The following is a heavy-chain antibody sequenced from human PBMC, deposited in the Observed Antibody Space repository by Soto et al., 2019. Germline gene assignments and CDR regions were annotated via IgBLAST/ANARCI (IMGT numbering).Heavy chain of an antibody. J-gene: IGHJ3*02. CDR3: ARRAFGSSRSFDI. Sequence: VQLLESGGDLVHPGGSLRLSCAASGFAFSSHPMSWVRQAPERGLEWVSGISDSGGLTYNEDSVKGRFTISRDNSKNTLYLQMTSLRAEDTALYYCARRAFGSSRSFDIWGQGTMVTVSS. CDR2: ISDSGGLT. CDR1: GFAFSSHP. D-gene: IGHD6-6*01. V-gene: IGHV3-23*01.